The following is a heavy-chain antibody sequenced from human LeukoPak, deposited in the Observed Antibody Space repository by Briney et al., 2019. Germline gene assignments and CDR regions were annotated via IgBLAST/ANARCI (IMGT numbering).Heavy chain of an antibody. Sequence: GGSLTLSCSASGFTFSSYAMHWVRPAPGKGLEYVSAISSNGGSTYYADSVKGRFTISRDNSQNTLYLQMSSLRAEDTAVYYCVKDHESGGHGYYIGSDYWGQGTLVTVSS. CDR1: GFTFSSYA. CDR2: ISSNGGST. J-gene: IGHJ4*02. V-gene: IGHV3-64D*06. D-gene: IGHD5-18*01. CDR3: VKDHESGGHGYYIGSDY.